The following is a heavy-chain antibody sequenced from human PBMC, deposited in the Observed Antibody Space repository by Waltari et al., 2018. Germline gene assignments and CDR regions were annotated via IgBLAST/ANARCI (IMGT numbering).Heavy chain of an antibody. CDR3: ARGGLYGQQLLESAFEI. V-gene: IGHV1-69*05. D-gene: IGHD6-13*01. CDR2: IIPMFGTA. Sequence: QVQLVQSGAELKKPGSSVKVSCKASGGSFSTSAITWVRQAHGQGLEWMGGIIPMFGTANYAQKIQDRVTIITDESMTTAYMELSSLTSEDTAVYYCARGGLYGQQLLESAFEIWGQGTKVTVSS. CDR1: GGSFSTSA. J-gene: IGHJ3*02.